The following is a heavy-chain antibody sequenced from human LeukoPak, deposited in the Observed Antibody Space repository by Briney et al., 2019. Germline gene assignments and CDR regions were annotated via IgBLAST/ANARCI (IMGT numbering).Heavy chain of an antibody. J-gene: IGHJ4*02. CDR1: GGTFSSYA. CDR3: ARVGEDYYEGYFDY. Sequence: SVKVSCKASGGTFSSYAISWVRQAPGQGREWIGWIIPILGIANYAQKFQGRVTITADKSTSTAYMELSSLRSEDTAVYYCARVGEDYYEGYFDYWGQGTLVTVSS. V-gene: IGHV1-69*04. CDR2: IIPILGIA. D-gene: IGHD3-22*01.